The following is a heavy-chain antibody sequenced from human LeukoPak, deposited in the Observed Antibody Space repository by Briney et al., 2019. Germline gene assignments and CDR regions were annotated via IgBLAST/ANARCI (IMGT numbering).Heavy chain of an antibody. J-gene: IGHJ4*02. CDR2: INPNINGT. CDR3: ARDVGYYYDSSGSIED. V-gene: IGHV1-2*02. D-gene: IGHD3-22*01. Sequence: ASVKVSCKASGYTFTGYYIHWVRQAPGQGLEWMGWINPNINGTNYAQKFQGRVTMTGDRSISTAYMELSRLRSDDTAVYYCARDVGYYYDSSGSIEDWGQGTLVTVSS. CDR1: GYTFTGYY.